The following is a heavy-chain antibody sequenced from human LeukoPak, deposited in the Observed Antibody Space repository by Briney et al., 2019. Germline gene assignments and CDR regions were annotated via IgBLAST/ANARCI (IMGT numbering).Heavy chain of an antibody. J-gene: IGHJ4*02. V-gene: IGHV4-59*01. Sequence: PSETLSLTCTVSGGSISSYYWSWIRQPPGKGLEWIGYIYYSGSTNYNPSLKSRVTISVDTSMNQFSLKLSSVTAADTAVYYCARVLGYCSSTSCYSYYFDYWGQGTLVTVSS. CDR3: ARVLGYCSSTSCYSYYFDY. CDR2: IYYSGST. CDR1: GGSISSYY. D-gene: IGHD2-2*01.